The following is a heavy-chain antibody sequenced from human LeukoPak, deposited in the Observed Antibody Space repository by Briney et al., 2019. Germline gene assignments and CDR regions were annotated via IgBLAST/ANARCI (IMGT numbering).Heavy chain of an antibody. CDR1: GFTFSSYG. D-gene: IGHD5-12*01. CDR2: IWYDGSNK. Sequence: GGSLRLSCAASGFTFSSYGMHWVRQAPGKGLEWVAVIWYDGSNKYSADSVKGRFTISRDNSKNTLYLQMNSLRAEETAVYYCAKMGGYDSGYYYGMDVWGQGTTVTVSS. J-gene: IGHJ6*02. CDR3: AKMGGYDSGYYYGMDV. V-gene: IGHV3-33*06.